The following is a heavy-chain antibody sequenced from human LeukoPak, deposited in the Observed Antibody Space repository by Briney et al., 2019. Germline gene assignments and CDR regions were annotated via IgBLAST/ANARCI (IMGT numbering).Heavy chain of an antibody. CDR2: ISAYNGNI. V-gene: IGHV1-18*01. Sequence: GASVKVSCKASGYTFTSYGISWVRQAPGQGLEWMGWISAYNGNINYAQKLQGRVTMTTDTSTSTAYMELRSLRSDDTAVYYCARGYYYDSSGHPWYFDYWGQGTLVTVSS. CDR1: GYTFTSYG. CDR3: ARGYYYDSSGHPWYFDY. D-gene: IGHD3-22*01. J-gene: IGHJ4*02.